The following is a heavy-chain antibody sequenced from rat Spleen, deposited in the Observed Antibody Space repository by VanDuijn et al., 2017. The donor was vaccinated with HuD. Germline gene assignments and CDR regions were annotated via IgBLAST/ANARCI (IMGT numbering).Heavy chain of an antibody. CDR2: ISTGGGNT. J-gene: IGHJ4*01. CDR3: ARHYGGYSEYVMDA. V-gene: IGHV5-25*01. Sequence: EVQLVETGGGLVQPGRSLKLSCAVSGFTFSDYTMAWVRQAPKKGLEWVASISTGGGNTYYRDSVKGRFTISRDNAKSTLYLQMDSLRSEDTATYYCARHYGGYSEYVMDAWGQGASVTVSS. D-gene: IGHD1-11*01. CDR1: GFTFSDYT.